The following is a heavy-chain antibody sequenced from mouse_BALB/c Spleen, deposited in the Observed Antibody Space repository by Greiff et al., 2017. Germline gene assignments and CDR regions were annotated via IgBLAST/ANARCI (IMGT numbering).Heavy chain of an antibody. CDR1: GFNIKDYY. CDR2: IDPENGDT. Sequence: EVKVVESGAELVRSGASVKLSCTASGFNIKDYYMHWVKQRPEQGLAWIGWIDPENGDTEYAPKFQGKATMTADTSSNTAYLQLSSLTSEDTAVYYCNGDYDYDRRPYYYAMDYWGQGTSVTVSS. D-gene: IGHD2-4*01. J-gene: IGHJ4*01. V-gene: IGHV14-4*02. CDR3: NGDYDYDRRPYYYAMDY.